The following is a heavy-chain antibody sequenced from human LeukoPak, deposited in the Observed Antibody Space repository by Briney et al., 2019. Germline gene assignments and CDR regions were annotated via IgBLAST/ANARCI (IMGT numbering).Heavy chain of an antibody. CDR1: GYTFTSYD. J-gene: IGHJ5*02. D-gene: IGHD4-17*01. CDR3: ARGRGRIYGDYL. CDR2: MNPNSGNP. V-gene: IGHV1-8*01. Sequence: ASVKVSCKASGYTFTSYDINWVRQATGQGLEWMGWMNPNSGNPGYAQKFQGRVTMTRNTSISTAYMELSSLRSEDTAVYYCARGRGRIYGDYLWGQGTLVTVSS.